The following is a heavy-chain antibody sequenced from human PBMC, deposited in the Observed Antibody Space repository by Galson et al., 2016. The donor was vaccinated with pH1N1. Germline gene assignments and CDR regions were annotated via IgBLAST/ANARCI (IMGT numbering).Heavy chain of an antibody. CDR1: GYRFTSYW. D-gene: IGHD3-10*01. J-gene: IGHJ3*02. CDR2: IKPGDSDT. Sequence: QSGAEVTKPGESLKISCKGSGYRFTSYWIGWVRQMPGKGLEWMGMIKPGDSDTRYSPSFQGQVIISADKSISTAYLQWSSLKASGTAMYYCARFHSSGNYNGAFDIWGQGTMVTVSS. CDR3: ARFHSSGNYNGAFDI. V-gene: IGHV5-51*01.